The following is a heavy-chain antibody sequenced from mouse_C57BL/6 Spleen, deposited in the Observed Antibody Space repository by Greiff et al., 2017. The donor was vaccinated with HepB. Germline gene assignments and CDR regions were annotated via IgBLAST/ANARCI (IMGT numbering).Heavy chain of an antibody. CDR3: ARLPFMDRGVEWYFDV. J-gene: IGHJ1*03. CDR2: IYPRSGNT. CDR1: GYTFTSYG. D-gene: IGHD1-2*01. V-gene: IGHV1-81*01. Sequence: VQLQQSGAELARPGASVKLSCKASGYTFTSYGISWVKQRTGQGLEWIGEIYPRSGNTYYNEKFKGKATLTADKSSSTAYMELRSLTSEDSAVYFCARLPFMDRGVEWYFDVWGTGTTVTVSS.